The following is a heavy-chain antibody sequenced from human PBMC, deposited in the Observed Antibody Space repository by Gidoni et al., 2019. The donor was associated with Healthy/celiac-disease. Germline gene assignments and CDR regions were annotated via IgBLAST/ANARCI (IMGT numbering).Heavy chain of an antibody. D-gene: IGHD7-27*01. Sequence: QVQLQQWGAGLLKPSETLSLTCAVYGGSFSGYYWRWIRQPPGKGLEWIGEINHSGSTNYNPSLKSRVTISVDTSKNQFSLKLSSVTAADTAVYYCARYLKKGELTGSYYFDYWGQGTLVTVSS. J-gene: IGHJ4*02. V-gene: IGHV4-34*01. CDR1: GGSFSGYY. CDR2: INHSGST. CDR3: ARYLKKGELTGSYYFDY.